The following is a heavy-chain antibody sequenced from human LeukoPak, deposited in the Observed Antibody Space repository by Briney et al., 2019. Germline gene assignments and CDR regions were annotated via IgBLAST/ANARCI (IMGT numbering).Heavy chain of an antibody. D-gene: IGHD6-19*01. Sequence: GGSLRLSCAASGFTFSSYSMNWVRQAPGKGLEWVSYISSSSSTIYYADSVKGRFTISRDNAKNSLYLQMNSLRAEDTAVYYCARDMYGYSSGVDYWGQGTLVTVSS. CDR1: GFTFSSYS. J-gene: IGHJ4*02. V-gene: IGHV3-48*01. CDR3: ARDMYGYSSGVDY. CDR2: ISSSSSTI.